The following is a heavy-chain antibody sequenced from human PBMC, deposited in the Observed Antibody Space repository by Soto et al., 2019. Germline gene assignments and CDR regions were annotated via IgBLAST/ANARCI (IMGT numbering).Heavy chain of an antibody. CDR2: FDPEDGET. CDR3: ATDRVQYDLWSGRGRYYYGMDV. D-gene: IGHD3-3*01. J-gene: IGHJ6*02. Sequence: ASVKVSCKVSGYTLTELSMHWVRQAPGKGLEWMGGFDPEDGETIYAQKFQGRVTMTEDTSTDTAYMELSSLRSEDTAVYYCATDRVQYDLWSGRGRYYYGMDVWGQGTTVGVSS. V-gene: IGHV1-24*01. CDR1: GYTLTELS.